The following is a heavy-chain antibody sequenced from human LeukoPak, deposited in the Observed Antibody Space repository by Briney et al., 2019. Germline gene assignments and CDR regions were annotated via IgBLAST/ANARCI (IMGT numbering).Heavy chain of an antibody. Sequence: ASVKVSCKASGYTFTIFGISWVRQAPGQGLEWMGWISPYNGSTNYAQKFQGRVTMTTDTSTSTAYMELRSLRSDDTAVYYCAKDDNSGWNYWGQGTLVTVSS. V-gene: IGHV1-18*01. CDR1: GYTFTIFG. J-gene: IGHJ4*02. CDR2: ISPYNGST. CDR3: AKDDNSGWNY. D-gene: IGHD6-19*01.